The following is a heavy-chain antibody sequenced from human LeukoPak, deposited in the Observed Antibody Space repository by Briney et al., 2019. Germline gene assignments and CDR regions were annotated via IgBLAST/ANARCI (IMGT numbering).Heavy chain of an antibody. CDR2: ISGSGGST. V-gene: IGHV3-23*01. D-gene: IGHD1-26*01. CDR3: AKGSGSRTEYFQH. J-gene: IGHJ1*01. CDR1: GFTFSSYA. Sequence: GGSLRLSCAAYGFTFSSYAMSWVRQAPGKGLKWVSAISGSGGSTYYADSVKGRFTISRDNSKNTLYLQMDSLRAEDTAVYYCAKGSGSRTEYFQHWGQGTLVTVSS.